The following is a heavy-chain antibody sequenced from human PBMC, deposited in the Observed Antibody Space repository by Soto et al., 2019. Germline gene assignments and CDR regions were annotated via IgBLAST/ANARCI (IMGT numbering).Heavy chain of an antibody. J-gene: IGHJ6*02. CDR1: GGTFSSYA. V-gene: IGHV1-69*13. CDR3: ARDAPYSSSFYGMDV. CDR2: IIPIFGTA. Sequence: GASVKVSCKASGGTFSSYAISWVRQAPGQGLEWMGGIIPIFGTANYAQKFQGRVTITADESTSTAYMELSSLRSEDTAVYYCARDAPYSSSFYGMDVWGQGTTVTVSS. D-gene: IGHD6-6*01.